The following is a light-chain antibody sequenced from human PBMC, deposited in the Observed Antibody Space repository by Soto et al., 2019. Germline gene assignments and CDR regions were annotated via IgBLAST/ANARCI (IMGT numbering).Light chain of an antibody. CDR2: WAS. J-gene: IGKJ3*01. V-gene: IGKV4-1*01. Sequence: DIVLTQSPDSLAVSLGERATINCKSSQSVLDISNNKECLAWFQQKPGQPPKLLIYWASTRESGVPDRFTGSGSGTDFTLTISSLQAEDGAIYYCQQFHSNMFTFVPGTKVDIK. CDR3: QQFHSNMFT. CDR1: QSVLDISNNKEC.